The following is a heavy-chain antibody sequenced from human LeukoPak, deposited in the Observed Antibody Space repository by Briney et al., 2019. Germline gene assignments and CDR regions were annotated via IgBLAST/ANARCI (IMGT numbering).Heavy chain of an antibody. CDR1: GFTFSSSA. J-gene: IGHJ4*02. CDR3: AKQLGYCSVGSCYFPY. CDR2: ISNNGGYT. V-gene: IGHV3-23*01. D-gene: IGHD2-15*01. Sequence: PGGSLRLSCAASGFTFSSSAMSWVRQAPGKGLEWVSAISNNGGYTYYADSVQGRFTISRDNSKSTLCLQMNSLRAEDTAVYCCAKQLGYCSVGSCYFPYWGQGTLVTVSS.